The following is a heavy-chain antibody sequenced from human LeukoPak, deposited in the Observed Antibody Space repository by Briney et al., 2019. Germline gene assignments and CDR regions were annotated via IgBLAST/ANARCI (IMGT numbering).Heavy chain of an antibody. CDR1: GFTFSSYS. J-gene: IGHJ4*02. CDR3: ARDHPFRYCSSTSCYAWDY. D-gene: IGHD2-2*01. V-gene: IGHV3-21*01. Sequence: GGSLRLSCAASGFTFSSYSMNWVRQAPGKGLEWVSSISSSSSYIYYADSVKGRFTISRDNAKNSLYLQMNSLRAEDTAVYYCARDHPFRYCSSTSCYAWDYWDQGTLVTVSS. CDR2: ISSSSSYI.